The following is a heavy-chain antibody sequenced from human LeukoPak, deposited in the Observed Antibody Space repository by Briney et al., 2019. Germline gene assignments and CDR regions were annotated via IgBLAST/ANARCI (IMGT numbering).Heavy chain of an antibody. Sequence: PSETLSLTCAVYGGSFSGYYWSWIRQPPGKGREWIGEINHSGSTNYNPSLKSRVTISVDTSKNQFSLKLSSVTAADTAVYYCARGVGVQGVPHYYFDYWGQGTLVTVSS. CDR1: GGSFSGYY. J-gene: IGHJ4*02. CDR3: ARGVGVQGVPHYYFDY. CDR2: INHSGST. V-gene: IGHV4-34*01. D-gene: IGHD3-10*01.